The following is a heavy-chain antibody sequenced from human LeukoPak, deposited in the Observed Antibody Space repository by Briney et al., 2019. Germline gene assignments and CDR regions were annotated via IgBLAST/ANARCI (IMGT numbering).Heavy chain of an antibody. D-gene: IGHD2-15*01. CDR2: INPNSGGT. V-gene: IGHV1-2*02. CDR3: ARGESGIKLGYCSGGSCYPPGY. J-gene: IGHJ4*02. CDR1: GYTFTGYY. Sequence: VASVKVSCKASGYTFTGYYMHWVRQAPGQGLEWMGWINPNSGGTNYAQKFQGRVTMTRDTSISTAYMELSRLRSDDTAVYYCARGESGIKLGYCSGGSCYPPGYWGQGTLVTVSS.